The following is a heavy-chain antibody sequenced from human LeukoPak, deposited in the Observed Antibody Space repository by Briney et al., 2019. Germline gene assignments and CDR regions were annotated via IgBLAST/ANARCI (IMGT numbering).Heavy chain of an antibody. CDR1: GFTFSSYS. CDR3: ARDSAFYDSSGYYSTPFDY. J-gene: IGHJ4*02. D-gene: IGHD3-22*01. Sequence: GGSLRLSCAASGFTFSSYSMNWVRQAPGKGLEWVSYISSSSSTIYYADSVKGRFTISRDNAKNSLYLQMNSLRDEDTAVYYCARDSAFYDSSGYYSTPFDYSGQGTLVTVSS. CDR2: ISSSSSTI. V-gene: IGHV3-48*02.